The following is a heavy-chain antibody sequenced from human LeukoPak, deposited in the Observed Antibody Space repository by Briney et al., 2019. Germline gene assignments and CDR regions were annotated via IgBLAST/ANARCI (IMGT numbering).Heavy chain of an antibody. D-gene: IGHD3-10*01. V-gene: IGHV3-23*01. CDR2: ITRSGTDT. CDR3: ARVSYYYGSGSSDYYYYYMDV. Sequence: PGGSLRLSCEASGFTVSTYAMYWVRQAPGRGLEWDSGITRSGTDTYYADSVKGRFTTSRDNSKNTLYLQMNSLRAEDTAVYYCARVSYYYGSGSSDYYYYYMDVWGKGTTVTVSS. J-gene: IGHJ6*03. CDR1: GFTVSTYA.